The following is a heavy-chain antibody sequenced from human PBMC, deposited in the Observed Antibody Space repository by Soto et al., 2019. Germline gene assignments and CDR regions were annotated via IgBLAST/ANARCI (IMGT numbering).Heavy chain of an antibody. V-gene: IGHV4-59*11. CDR1: CCSLTDHY. D-gene: IGHD2-21*01. CDR3: ARGNDWKSSTFDI. J-gene: IGHJ3*02. Sequence: QVQLQESGPGLVKPSETLALMCTVACCSLTDHYWNWFRQSPGGVLQWIGYVSYSGVTSYNPSLTSRGTMTVDTSNNQLSLKLRSVTAADTDVYFCARGNDWKSSTFDIWGQGTMVSVSS. CDR2: VSYSGVT.